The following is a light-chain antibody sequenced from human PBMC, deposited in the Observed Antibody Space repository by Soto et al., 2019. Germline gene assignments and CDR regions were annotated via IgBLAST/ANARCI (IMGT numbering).Light chain of an antibody. J-gene: IGKJ2*01. CDR2: AAS. CDR1: QCIRNE. V-gene: IGKV1-6*01. CDR3: LQDYIYPYT. Sequence: AIQMTQSPSSLSASVGDRVSITCRASQCIRNELGWYQQKPGKAPKLLIYAASNLQSGVPSRFSGSTSGTDFTLTISSLQPEDFATYYCLQDYIYPYTFGQGTKLEIK.